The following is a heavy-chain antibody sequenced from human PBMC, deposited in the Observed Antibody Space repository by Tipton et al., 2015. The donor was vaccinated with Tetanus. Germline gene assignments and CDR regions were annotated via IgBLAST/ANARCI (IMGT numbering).Heavy chain of an antibody. CDR3: ARRSTSFYGVDV. Sequence: QLVQSGAEVKKPGESLRISCKTSGYRFNDYWIAWVRQMPGKGLEWMGVIYPGDSDTKFSPYFQGQVTLSVDKSISTAYLQWSSLKASDTAIYYCARRSTSFYGVDVWGQETTVTVSS. CDR1: GYRFNDYW. V-gene: IGHV5-51*03. J-gene: IGHJ6*02. CDR2: IYPGDSDT.